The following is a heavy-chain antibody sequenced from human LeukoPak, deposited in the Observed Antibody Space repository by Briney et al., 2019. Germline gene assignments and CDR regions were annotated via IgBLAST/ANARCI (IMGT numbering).Heavy chain of an antibody. D-gene: IGHD3-22*01. CDR1: GGSISSGGYY. CDR3: ARAGYYYDSSGYYTH. V-gene: IGHV4-31*03. Sequence: TSSGTLSLTCTVSGGSISSGGYYWSWIRQHPGKGLEWIGYIYYSGSTYYNPSLKSRVTISVDTSKNQFSLKLSSVTAADTAVYYCARAGYYYDSSGYYTHWGQGTLVTVSS. J-gene: IGHJ4*02. CDR2: IYYSGST.